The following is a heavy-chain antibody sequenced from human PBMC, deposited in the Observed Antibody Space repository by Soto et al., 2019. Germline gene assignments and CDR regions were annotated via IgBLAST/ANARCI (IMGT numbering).Heavy chain of an antibody. Sequence: GGSLRLSCAASGFTFDDYAMHWVRQAPGKGLEWVSGISWNSGSIGYADSVKGRFTISRDNAKNSLYLQMNSLRAEDTALYYCAKDFYSGYDGGAFDIWGQGTMVTVSS. D-gene: IGHD5-12*01. V-gene: IGHV3-9*01. CDR2: ISWNSGSI. CDR3: AKDFYSGYDGGAFDI. J-gene: IGHJ3*02. CDR1: GFTFDDYA.